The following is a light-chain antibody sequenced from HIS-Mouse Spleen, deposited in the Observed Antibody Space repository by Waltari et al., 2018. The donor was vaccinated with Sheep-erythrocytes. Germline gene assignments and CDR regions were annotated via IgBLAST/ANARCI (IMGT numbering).Light chain of an antibody. CDR2: KAS. CDR3: QQYNSYSWT. V-gene: IGKV1-5*03. Sequence: DIQMTQSPSTLSASVGDRVTITCRASQGISSWLAWYQQKPGKAPKLLNYKASSLESGVPSRFSGSGSGTEFTLTISSLQPDDFATYYCQQYNSYSWTFGQGTKVEIK. J-gene: IGKJ1*01. CDR1: QGISSW.